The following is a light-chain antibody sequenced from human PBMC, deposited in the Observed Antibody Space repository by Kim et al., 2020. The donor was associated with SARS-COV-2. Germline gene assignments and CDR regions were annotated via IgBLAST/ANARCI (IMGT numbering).Light chain of an antibody. V-gene: IGLV4-60*03. CDR1: RGHSSYI. Sequence: SSVKLTCTLSRGHSSYIIAWHQQQPGKAPRYLMKLEGSGSYNKGSGVPDRFSGSSSGADRYLTISNLQSEDEADYYCETWDSNTPVFGGGTKLTVL. J-gene: IGLJ3*02. CDR2: LEGSGSY. CDR3: ETWDSNTPV.